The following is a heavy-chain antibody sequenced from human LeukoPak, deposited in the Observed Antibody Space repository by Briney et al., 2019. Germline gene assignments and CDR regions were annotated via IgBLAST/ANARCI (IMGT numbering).Heavy chain of an antibody. J-gene: IGHJ4*02. CDR1: CFTSIFYY. D-gene: IGHD3-22*01. CDR3: ARDYDSSGFYDY. CDR2: ISSSGSNI. Sequence: PAGAPRLFSGASCFTSIFYYMKRGRREPAGGGLGGSSISSSGSNIYYAYSVKGRFTISRDNAKNSLYLQMNSLRAEDTAVYYCARDYDSSGFYDYWGQGALVTVSS. V-gene: IGHV3-21*01.